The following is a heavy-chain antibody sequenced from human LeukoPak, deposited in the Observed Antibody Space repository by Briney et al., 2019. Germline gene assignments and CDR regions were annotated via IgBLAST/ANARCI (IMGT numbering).Heavy chain of an antibody. CDR1: GGSISTYY. J-gene: IGHJ4*02. Sequence: SETLSLTCTVSGGSISTYYWNWIRQPPGKGLEWIGFIHYSGSTSYNPSLKSRVTISVDTSTNQFSLKLSSVTAADTAVYYCARVPYYHDSSGYYYAYFDYWGQGTLVTVSS. V-gene: IGHV4-59*01. CDR3: ARVPYYHDSSGYYYAYFDY. CDR2: IHYSGST. D-gene: IGHD3-22*01.